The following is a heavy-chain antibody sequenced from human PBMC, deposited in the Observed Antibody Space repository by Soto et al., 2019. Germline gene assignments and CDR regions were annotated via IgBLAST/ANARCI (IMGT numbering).Heavy chain of an antibody. D-gene: IGHD3-10*01. Sequence: LRLSCAASGFTFSSYGMYWVRQAPGKGLEWVAVIWYDGSNKYYADSVKGRFTISRDNSKNTLYLQMNSLRAEDTAVYYCAREMNPGGWFDPWGQGTLVTVSS. CDR2: IWYDGSNK. CDR1: GFTFSSYG. V-gene: IGHV3-33*01. J-gene: IGHJ5*02. CDR3: AREMNPGGWFDP.